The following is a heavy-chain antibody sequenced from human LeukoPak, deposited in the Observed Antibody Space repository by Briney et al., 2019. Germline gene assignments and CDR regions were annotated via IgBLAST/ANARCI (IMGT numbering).Heavy chain of an antibody. CDR2: IYYSGST. V-gene: IGHV4-39*01. CDR3: ARHGPGAAPPVGRVFDY. D-gene: IGHD6-6*01. CDR1: GGSISSSSYY. Sequence: PSEPLSLTCTVSGGSISSSSYYWGWIRQPPGKGLEWIGSIYYSGSTYYHPSLKSRVTISVDTSKNQSSLKLSSVTAADTAVYYCARHGPGAAPPVGRVFDYWGQGTLVTVSS. J-gene: IGHJ4*02.